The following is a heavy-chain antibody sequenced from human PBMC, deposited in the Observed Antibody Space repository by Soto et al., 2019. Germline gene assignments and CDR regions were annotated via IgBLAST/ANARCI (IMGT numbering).Heavy chain of an antibody. CDR3: AKDRSDTIFGVVDDAFDI. D-gene: IGHD3-3*01. Sequence: GGSLRLSCTASGFTFSSYAMSWVRQAPGKGLEWVSAISGSGGSTYYADSVKGRFTISRDNSKNTLYLQMNSLRAEDTAVYYCAKDRSDTIFGVVDDAFDIWGQGTMVTVSS. CDR1: GFTFSSYA. CDR2: ISGSGGST. V-gene: IGHV3-23*01. J-gene: IGHJ3*02.